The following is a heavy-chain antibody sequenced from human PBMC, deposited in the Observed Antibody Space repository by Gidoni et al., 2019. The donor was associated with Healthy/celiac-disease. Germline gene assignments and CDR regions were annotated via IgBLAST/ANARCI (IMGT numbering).Heavy chain of an antibody. CDR3: ARAPYGDYLRGVFDY. V-gene: IGHV1-46*01. CDR2: INPSGGST. D-gene: IGHD4-17*01. CDR1: GYTFTSYY. Sequence: QVQLVQSGAEVQKPGASVKVSCTASGYTFTSYYMHWVRQAPGQGLEWMGIINPSGGSTSYAQKFQGRVTMTRDTSTSTVYMELSSLRSEDTAVYYCARAPYGDYLRGVFDYWGQGTLVTVSS. J-gene: IGHJ4*02.